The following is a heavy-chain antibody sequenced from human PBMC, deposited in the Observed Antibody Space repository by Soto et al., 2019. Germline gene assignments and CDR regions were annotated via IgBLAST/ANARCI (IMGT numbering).Heavy chain of an antibody. Sequence: GGSLRLSCAAPGFTFSSYAMSWVRQAPGKGLEWVSVISGSGVSTYYADSVKGRFTISRDKSKNTLYLQMTSLRAEDTAVYFCAKDMEMTGSCTNGLCWTLDYWGPGTLVTVS. J-gene: IGHJ4*02. D-gene: IGHD2-8*01. CDR1: GFTFSSYA. CDR3: AKDMEMTGSCTNGLCWTLDY. V-gene: IGHV3-23*01. CDR2: ISGSGVST.